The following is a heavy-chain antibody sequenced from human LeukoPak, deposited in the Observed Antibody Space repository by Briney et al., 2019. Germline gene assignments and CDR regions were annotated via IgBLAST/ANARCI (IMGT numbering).Heavy chain of an antibody. J-gene: IGHJ4*02. CDR1: GFTFSSYA. CDR2: ISGSGGST. Sequence: GGSLRLSCAASGFTFSSYAMGWVRQAPGKGLEWVSAISGSGGSTYYADSVKGRFTISRDNSKNTLYLQMNSLRAEDTAVYYCAKDGTTVVTPRLFDYWGQGTLVTVSS. V-gene: IGHV3-23*01. D-gene: IGHD4-23*01. CDR3: AKDGTTVVTPRLFDY.